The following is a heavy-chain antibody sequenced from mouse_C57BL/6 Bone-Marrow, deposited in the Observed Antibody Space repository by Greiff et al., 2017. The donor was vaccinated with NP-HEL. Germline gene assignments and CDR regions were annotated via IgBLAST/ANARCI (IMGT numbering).Heavy chain of an antibody. Sequence: QVQLQQPGAELVRPGSSVKLSCKASGYTFTSYWMDWVKQRPGQGLEWIGNIYPSDSETHYNQKFKDKATLTVDKSSSTAYMQLSSLTSEDSAVYYCARGEVWLRRAWFAYWGQGTLVTVSA. D-gene: IGHD2-2*01. V-gene: IGHV1-61*01. CDR1: GYTFTSYW. CDR3: ARGEVWLRRAWFAY. CDR2: IYPSDSET. J-gene: IGHJ3*01.